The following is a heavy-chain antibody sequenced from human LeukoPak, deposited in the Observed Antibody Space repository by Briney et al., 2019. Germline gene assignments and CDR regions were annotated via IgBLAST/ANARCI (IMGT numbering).Heavy chain of an antibody. V-gene: IGHV1-18*01. CDR1: GYTFTNYG. D-gene: IGHD4-17*01. CDR3: ARAPSYGDYGGDH. J-gene: IGHJ4*02. CDR2: ISANNGVT. Sequence: VASVKVSCKASGYTFTNYGISWVRQAPGQGLEWMGWISANNGVTNYAQKLQGRATMTTDTSTNTAYMELGGLRSDDTAVYYCARAPSYGDYGGDHWGQGTLLTVSS.